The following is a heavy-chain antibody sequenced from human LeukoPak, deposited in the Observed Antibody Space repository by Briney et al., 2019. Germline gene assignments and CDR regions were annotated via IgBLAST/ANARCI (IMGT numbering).Heavy chain of an antibody. CDR3: ARDRDRLLDY. CDR2: IYYSGST. V-gene: IGHV4-59*01. J-gene: IGHJ4*02. Sequence: SETLSLTCTVSGGSISSYYWSWIRQPPGKGLEWIGYIYYSGSTNYNPSLKSRVTISVDTSRNQFSLKLSSVTAADTAVYYCARDRDRLLDYWGQGTLVTVSS. CDR1: GGSISSYY.